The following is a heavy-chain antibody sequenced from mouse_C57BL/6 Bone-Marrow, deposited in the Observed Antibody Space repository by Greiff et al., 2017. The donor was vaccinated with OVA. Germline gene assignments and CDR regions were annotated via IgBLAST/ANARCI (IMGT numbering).Heavy chain of an antibody. CDR2: IWSGGST. CDR1: GFSLTSYG. V-gene: IGHV2-2*01. Sequence: QVQLKESGPGLVQPSQSLSITCTVSGFSLTSYGVHWVRQSPGKGLEWLGVIWSGGSTDYNAAFISRLSISKDNSKSQVFFKMNSLQADDTAIYYCARSLRRRDYYAMDYWGQGTSVTVSS. CDR3: ARSLRRRDYYAMDY. J-gene: IGHJ4*01. D-gene: IGHD2-12*01.